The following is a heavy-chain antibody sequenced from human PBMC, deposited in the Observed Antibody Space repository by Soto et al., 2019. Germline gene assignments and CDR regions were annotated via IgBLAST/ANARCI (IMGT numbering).Heavy chain of an antibody. V-gene: IGHV3-23*01. D-gene: IGHD3-22*01. J-gene: IGHJ4*02. CDR2: IGGSGRPT. Sequence: GGSLRLSCAASAFTFNKYAMSGVRQSPGKGLEWVSGIGGSGRPTYYADSVKGRFTISRDNSNNTLFLQMNSLRAEDTAVYYCAKSRYSDSSGDFYDYWGQGTLVTVSS. CDR3: AKSRYSDSSGDFYDY. CDR1: AFTFNKYA.